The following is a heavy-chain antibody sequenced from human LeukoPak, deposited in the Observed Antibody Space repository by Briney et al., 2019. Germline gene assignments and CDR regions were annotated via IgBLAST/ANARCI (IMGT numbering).Heavy chain of an antibody. J-gene: IGHJ4*02. CDR2: IYHSGST. Sequence: SGTLSLTCAVSGGSISSSNWWSWVRQPPGKGLEWTGEIYHSGSTNYNPSLKSRVTISVDKSKNQFSLKLSSVTAADTAVYYCARLYDSSGYYSAEFDYWGQGTLVTVSS. D-gene: IGHD3-22*01. CDR1: GGSISSSNW. V-gene: IGHV4-4*02. CDR3: ARLYDSSGYYSAEFDY.